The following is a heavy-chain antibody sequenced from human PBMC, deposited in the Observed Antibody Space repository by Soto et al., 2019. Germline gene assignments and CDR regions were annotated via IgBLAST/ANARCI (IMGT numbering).Heavy chain of an antibody. V-gene: IGHV4-61*01. D-gene: IGHD6-19*01. CDR1: GGSVSSGSYY. CDR3: AKDIPPPGSSGWGGVY. CDR2: IYYSGST. J-gene: IGHJ4*02. Sequence: QVQLQESGPGLVKPSETLSLTCTVSGGSVSSGSYYWSWIRQPPGKGLEWIGYIYYSGSTNYNPSLKSRVTLSVDTSKNQFSVKLSSVTAEDTAVYYCAKDIPPPGSSGWGGVYWGQGTLVTVSS.